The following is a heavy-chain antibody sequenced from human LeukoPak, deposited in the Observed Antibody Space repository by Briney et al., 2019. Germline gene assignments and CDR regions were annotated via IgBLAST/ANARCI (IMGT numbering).Heavy chain of an antibody. CDR2: IYYSGST. CDR1: GGSISSSSYY. CDR3: ARGVILTGYSSLPTGAFDI. J-gene: IGHJ3*02. D-gene: IGHD3-9*01. Sequence: SETLSLTCTVSGGSISSSSYYWGWIRQPPGKGLEWIGSIYYSGSTYYNPSLKSRVTISVDTSKNQFSLKLSSVTAADTAVYYCARGVILTGYSSLPTGAFDIWGQGTMVTVSS. V-gene: IGHV4-39*07.